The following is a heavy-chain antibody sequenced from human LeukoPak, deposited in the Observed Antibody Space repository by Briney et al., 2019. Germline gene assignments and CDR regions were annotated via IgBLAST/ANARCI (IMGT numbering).Heavy chain of an antibody. CDR2: ISSSSSTI. CDR3: AREGLVDAFDI. V-gene: IGHV3-48*01. Sequence: PGGSLRLSCAASGFTFDDYGMSWVRQAPGKGLEWVSYISSSSSTIYYADSVKGRFTISRDNAKNSLYLQMNSLRAEDTAVYYCAREGLVDAFDIWGQGTMVTVSS. D-gene: IGHD1-26*01. CDR1: GFTFDDYG. J-gene: IGHJ3*02.